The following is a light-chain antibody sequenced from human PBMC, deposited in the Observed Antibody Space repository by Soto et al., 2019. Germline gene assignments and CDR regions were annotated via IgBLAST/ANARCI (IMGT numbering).Light chain of an antibody. V-gene: IGLV2-14*03. CDR3: NSYTITRSVV. Sequence: QSALTQPASVSGSPGQSIPISCTGTRTDVGGYDYVSWYQQHPGKAPKLIIYNVSYRPSGVSDRFSGSKSANTASLTISGLQAEDEADYYCNSYTITRSVVFGGGTKVTVL. J-gene: IGLJ2*01. CDR1: RTDVGGYDY. CDR2: NVS.